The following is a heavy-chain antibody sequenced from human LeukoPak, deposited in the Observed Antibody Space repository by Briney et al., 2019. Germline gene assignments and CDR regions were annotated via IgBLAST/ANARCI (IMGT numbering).Heavy chain of an antibody. D-gene: IGHD2/OR15-2a*01. CDR3: ARGLRLPSRSTPAVPHV. V-gene: IGHV4-34*01. CDR1: GGSFSDYY. Sequence: SETLSLTCAVYGGSFSDYYRNWIRQPPGKGLEWIGEINHSGTTNYNPSLKGRVTISVDTSKNQFSLRLSAVTAADTAVYHCARGLRLPSRSTPAVPHVWGKGTTVTVSA. CDR2: INHSGTT. J-gene: IGHJ6*04.